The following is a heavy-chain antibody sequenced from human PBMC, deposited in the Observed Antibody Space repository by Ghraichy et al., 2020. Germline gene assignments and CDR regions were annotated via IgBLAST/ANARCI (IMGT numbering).Heavy chain of an antibody. CDR2: IYYNGNT. CDR1: GGSISSYY. CDR3: ARGLNSGHYYYYDYMDV. V-gene: IGHV4-59*01. J-gene: IGHJ6*03. D-gene: IGHD1-26*01. Sequence: SETLSLTCTVSGGSISSYYWNWIRQPPGRGLEWIGYIYYNGNTNYNPSLKSRVTISTDTSNNQFSLRLSSVTAADTAVYYCARGLNSGHYYYYDYMDVWGKGTTVTVSS.